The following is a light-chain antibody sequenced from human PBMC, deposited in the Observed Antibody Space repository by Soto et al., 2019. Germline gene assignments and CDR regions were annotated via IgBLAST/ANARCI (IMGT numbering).Light chain of an antibody. CDR2: DAS. Sequence: AFTQPPVSLSLSPGESPTLSCSASHSVSSYLAWYQQKPDQAPRLLIYDASNRATGIPARFSGSGSGTDFTLTISSLEPEDFGVYYCLQRSNWPLTYGGGTKVDIK. CDR1: HSVSSY. J-gene: IGKJ4*01. CDR3: LQRSNWPLT. V-gene: IGKV3-11*01.